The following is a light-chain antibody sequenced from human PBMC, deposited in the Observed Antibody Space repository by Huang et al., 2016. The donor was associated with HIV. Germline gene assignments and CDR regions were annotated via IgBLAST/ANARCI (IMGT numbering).Light chain of an antibody. Sequence: DIQMTQSPSSLSASVGDRVTITCQARQDISNYLNWYQQKPGKAPNLLSYDAANLETGVPSRFSGSGSGTDFTFTISSLQPEDIATYYCQQYDNFPVTFGGGTKVEIK. CDR3: QQYDNFPVT. CDR2: DAA. CDR1: QDISNY. J-gene: IGKJ4*01. V-gene: IGKV1-33*01.